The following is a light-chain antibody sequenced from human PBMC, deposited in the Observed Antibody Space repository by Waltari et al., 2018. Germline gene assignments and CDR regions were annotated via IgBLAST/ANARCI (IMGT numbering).Light chain of an antibody. V-gene: IGKV3-11*01. J-gene: IGKJ5*01. CDR2: EAS. CDR3: QHRGNWPLLA. Sequence: EIVWAQSPATLSFSPGERATLSCRASPSVGRFLAWYQRKPGQAPRLLIYEASDRATGTPARFSGSGSGTDFTLTISSLEPEDFAVYYCQHRGNWPLLAFGQGTRLEIK. CDR1: PSVGRF.